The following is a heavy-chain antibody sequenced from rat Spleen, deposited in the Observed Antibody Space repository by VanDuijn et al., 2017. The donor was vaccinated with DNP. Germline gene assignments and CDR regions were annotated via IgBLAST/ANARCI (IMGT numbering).Heavy chain of an antibody. CDR3: ARHDNSDFDY. CDR2: VNTGGGIT. Sequence: EVQLVESGGGLLQPGRSLKLSCAASGFTFSSYDMAWVRQAPSKGLEWVASVNTGGGITYYRDSVKGRFIVSRDNAKSTLYLQIDSLRSEDTATYFCARHDNSDFDYWGQGVMVTVSS. D-gene: IGHD1-10*01. J-gene: IGHJ2*01. CDR1: GFTFSSYD. V-gene: IGHV5-25*01.